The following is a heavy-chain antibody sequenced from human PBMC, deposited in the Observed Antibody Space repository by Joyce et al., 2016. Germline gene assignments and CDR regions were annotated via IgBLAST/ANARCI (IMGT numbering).Heavy chain of an antibody. CDR2: ISGHSDNT. Sequence: QVLLVQSGTEVKKPGASVKVSCTTSGYTFNTFAISWVRQAPGQGFEWMGWISGHSDNTNYAQEFQDRLTLTTDRSTSTAYMELRSLRSDDTAVYFCARDLEYSGYGDYWGQGSLVTVSS. CDR3: ARDLEYSGYGDY. V-gene: IGHV1-18*01. D-gene: IGHD5-12*01. J-gene: IGHJ4*02. CDR1: GYTFNTFA.